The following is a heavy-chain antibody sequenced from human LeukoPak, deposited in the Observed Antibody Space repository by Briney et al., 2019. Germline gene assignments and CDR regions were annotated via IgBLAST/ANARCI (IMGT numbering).Heavy chain of an antibody. Sequence: ASVKVSCKASGYTFTGYYMHWVRQAPGQGLEWMGWINPNSGGTNYAQKFQGRVTMTRDTSISTAYMELSRLRSDDTAVYYCARGFTIFGVVPPSWFDPWGQGTLVTVSS. CDR3: ARGFTIFGVVPPSWFDP. J-gene: IGHJ5*02. CDR2: INPNSGGT. D-gene: IGHD3-3*01. V-gene: IGHV1-2*02. CDR1: GYTFTGYY.